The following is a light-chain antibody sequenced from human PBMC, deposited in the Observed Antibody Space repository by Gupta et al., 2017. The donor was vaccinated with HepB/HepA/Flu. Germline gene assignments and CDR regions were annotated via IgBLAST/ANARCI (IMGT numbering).Light chain of an antibody. Sequence: QSVLTQPPSVSGAPGQRVPISCTGSSSNIGAGYDVHWYQQLPGTAPKLLIYGNSNRPSVVPDRFSGSKSGTSASLAITGLQAEDEADYYGQSYDSSLSGVVFGGGTKLTVL. CDR3: QSYDSSLSGVV. V-gene: IGLV1-40*01. CDR2: GNS. J-gene: IGLJ2*01. CDR1: SSNIGAGYD.